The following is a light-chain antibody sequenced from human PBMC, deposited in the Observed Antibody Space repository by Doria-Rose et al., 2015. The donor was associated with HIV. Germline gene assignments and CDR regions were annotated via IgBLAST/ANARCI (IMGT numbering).Light chain of an antibody. V-gene: IGKV3-20*01. CDR1: QSFSSTY. Sequence: EIVMTQSPGTLSLSPGERATLSCRASQSFSSTYLAWYQQKPGQARSLLIYDGSTRATGIPDRFSASGSGTDFTLTINRLEPEDFALYYCHQYGTSWTCGQGTKVEI. J-gene: IGKJ1*01. CDR3: HQYGTSWT. CDR2: DGS.